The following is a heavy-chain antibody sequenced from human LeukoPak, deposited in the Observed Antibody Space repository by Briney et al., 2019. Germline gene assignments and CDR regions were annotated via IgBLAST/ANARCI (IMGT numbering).Heavy chain of an antibody. CDR2: VFRDGRT. V-gene: IGHV4-39*01. J-gene: IGHJ4*02. CDR3: ARHLILAYYDKNFSFDY. D-gene: IGHD3-22*01. CDR1: GGYNSSSSYF. Sequence: PSETLSLTCNVSGGYNSSSSYFWGWIRQPPGKNLEWIGSVFRDGRTYYNPSLKSRATLSVDTSKNQFSLRLTSVAAADTAVYYCARHLILAYYDKNFSFDYWGQGSLVTVSS.